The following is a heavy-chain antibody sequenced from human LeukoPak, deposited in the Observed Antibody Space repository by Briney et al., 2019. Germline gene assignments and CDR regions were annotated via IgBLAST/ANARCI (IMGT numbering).Heavy chain of an antibody. Sequence: GGSRRLSCEASGFSFSNFEMNWVRQPPGKGLEWVAYISEDATTVYYADSVRGRFTISRDDAKNSLYLQMSSLRAEDTAVYYCARDSGIGGTGNEFDYWGQGTLVTVSS. CDR2: ISEDATTV. J-gene: IGHJ4*02. V-gene: IGHV3-48*03. CDR1: GFSFSNFE. D-gene: IGHD6-19*01. CDR3: ARDSGIGGTGNEFDY.